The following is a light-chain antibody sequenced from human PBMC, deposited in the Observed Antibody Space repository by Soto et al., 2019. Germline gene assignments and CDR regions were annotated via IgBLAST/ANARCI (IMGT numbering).Light chain of an antibody. CDR1: QLFSSN. Sequence: EIVLTQSPATLSLSPVERATLSCSASQLFSSNLAWYQHKPGQAPRLLIYGVSTRDTGVPDRFSGSGSGTDFTLTISRLEPEDFAVYYCQQYGSSPGTFGQGTKVDI. V-gene: IGKV3-20*01. CDR3: QQYGSSPGT. CDR2: GVS. J-gene: IGKJ1*01.